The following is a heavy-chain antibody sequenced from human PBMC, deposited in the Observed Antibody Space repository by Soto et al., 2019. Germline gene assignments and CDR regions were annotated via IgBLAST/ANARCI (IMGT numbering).Heavy chain of an antibody. Sequence: SETRSLTCAIYTGSFSGYYWSWIRQPPGKGLEWIGEINHSGSTNYNPSLKSRVTISVDTSKNQFSLKLSSVTAADTAVYYCARRHIVVVTAFDCWGQGTLVTVSS. J-gene: IGHJ4*02. CDR3: ARRHIVVVTAFDC. CDR2: INHSGST. D-gene: IGHD2-21*02. CDR1: TGSFSGYY. V-gene: IGHV4-34*01.